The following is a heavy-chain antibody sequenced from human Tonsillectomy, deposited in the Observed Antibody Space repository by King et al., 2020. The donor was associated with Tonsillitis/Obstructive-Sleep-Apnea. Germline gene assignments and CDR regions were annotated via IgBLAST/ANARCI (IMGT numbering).Heavy chain of an antibody. D-gene: IGHD3-3*01. CDR2: ISSSSSYT. CDR1: GFTFSDYY. V-gene: IGHV3-11*05. J-gene: IGHJ6*03. CDR3: ASYDFWSGYNYYYMDV. Sequence: VQLVQSGGGLVKPGGSLRLSCAASGFTFSDYYMSWIRQAPGKGLEWVSYISSSSSYTNYADSVKGRFTISRENAKNSLYLQMNSLRAEDTAVYYCASYDFWSGYNYYYMDVWGKGTTVTVSS.